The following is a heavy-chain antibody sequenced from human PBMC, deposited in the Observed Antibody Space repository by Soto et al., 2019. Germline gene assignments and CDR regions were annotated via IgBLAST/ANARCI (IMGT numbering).Heavy chain of an antibody. D-gene: IGHD3-10*01. CDR2: IIPIFGTA. CDR3: ASMSRYYGSGSYYGMDV. V-gene: IGHV1-69*12. CDR1: GGTFSSYA. J-gene: IGHJ6*02. Sequence: QVQLVQSGPEVKKPGSSVKVSCKASGGTFSSYAISWVRQAPGQGLEWMGGIIPIFGTANYAQKFQGRVTITADESTSTAYMELSSLRSEDTAVYYCASMSRYYGSGSYYGMDVWGQGTTVTVSS.